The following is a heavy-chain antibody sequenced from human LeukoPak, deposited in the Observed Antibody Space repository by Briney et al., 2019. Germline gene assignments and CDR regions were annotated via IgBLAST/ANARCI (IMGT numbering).Heavy chain of an antibody. D-gene: IGHD6-13*01. J-gene: IGHJ4*02. CDR3: ARDRGYSSSWYGGRDFGY. CDR2: IYHSGST. Sequence: SETLSLTCTVSGYSISSGYYWGWIRQPPGKGREWIGSIYHSGSTYYNPSLKSRVTISVDTSKNQFSLKLSSVTAADTAVYYCARDRGYSSSWYGGRDFGYWGQGTLVTVSS. V-gene: IGHV4-38-2*02. CDR1: GYSISSGYY.